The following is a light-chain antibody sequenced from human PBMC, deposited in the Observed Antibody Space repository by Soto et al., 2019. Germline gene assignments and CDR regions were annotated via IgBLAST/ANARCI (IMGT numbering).Light chain of an antibody. J-gene: IGKJ1*01. CDR3: QQYNSYSQAT. Sequence: AQSASSTTAAAPHSVSIGRRASQSISSWLAWYQQKPGKAPKLLIYKASSLESGVPSRFSGSGSGTEFTLTISSLQPDDFATYYCQQYNSYSQATFGQGTKVDI. V-gene: IGKV1-5*03. CDR2: KAS. CDR1: QSISSW.